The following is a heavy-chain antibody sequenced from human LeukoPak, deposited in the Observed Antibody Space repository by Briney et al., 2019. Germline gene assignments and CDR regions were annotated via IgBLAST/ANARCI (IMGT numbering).Heavy chain of an antibody. J-gene: IGHJ4*02. CDR1: GGSISSYY. V-gene: IGHV4-59*08. Sequence: PSETLSLTCTVSGGSISSYYWSWIRQPPGKGLEWIWYIYYSGSTNYNPSLKSRVTISVDTSKNQFSLKLSSVTAADTAVYYCARVSRYSSGSQEYWGQGTLVTVSS. CDR3: ARVSRYSSGSQEY. CDR2: IYYSGST. D-gene: IGHD6-19*01.